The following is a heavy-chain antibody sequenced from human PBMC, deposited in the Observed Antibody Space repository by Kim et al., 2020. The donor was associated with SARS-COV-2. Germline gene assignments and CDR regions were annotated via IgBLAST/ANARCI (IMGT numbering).Heavy chain of an antibody. V-gene: IGHV3-23*01. CDR1: GFTFNTYT. CDR2: ISGGGSGI. D-gene: IGHD4-17*01. Sequence: GGSLRLSCVASGFTFNTYTMNWVRQAPGKGLEWVSGISGGGSGIYYADSVKGRFTISRDGSKNTLYLQMNSLRAEDTAIYYCAKELRVTTPTTGGDFFDYWGQGTLVTVSS. J-gene: IGHJ4*02. CDR3: AKELRVTTPTTGGDFFDY.